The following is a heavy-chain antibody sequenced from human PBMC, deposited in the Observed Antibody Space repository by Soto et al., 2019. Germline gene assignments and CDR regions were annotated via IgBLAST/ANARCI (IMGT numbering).Heavy chain of an antibody. CDR1: GGTFSSYA. V-gene: IGHV1-69*13. CDR3: AIGLGRRLRFLEWLSVPFDP. D-gene: IGHD3-3*01. J-gene: IGHJ5*02. Sequence: SVKVSCKASGGTFSSYAISWVRQAPGQGLEWMGGIIPIFGTANYAQKFQGRVTITADESTSTAYIELSSLRSEDTAVYYFAIGLGRRLRFLEWLSVPFDPWGQGTLVTVSS. CDR2: IIPIFGTA.